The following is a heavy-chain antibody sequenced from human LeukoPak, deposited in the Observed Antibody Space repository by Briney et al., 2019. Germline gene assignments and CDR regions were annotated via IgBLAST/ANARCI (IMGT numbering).Heavy chain of an antibody. CDR1: GFAFSSYG. CDR3: VKDTSSWYLCYYFDY. CDR2: IRYDGDSE. Sequence: GGSLRLSCAASGFAFSSYGMHWIRQAPGKGLEWVAFIRYDGDSEHYADSVKGRFIISRDNSMGTLYLQMNSLGSKDTAIYYCVKDTSSWYLCYYFDYWGQGTLVTVSS. J-gene: IGHJ4*02. D-gene: IGHD6-13*01. V-gene: IGHV3-30*02.